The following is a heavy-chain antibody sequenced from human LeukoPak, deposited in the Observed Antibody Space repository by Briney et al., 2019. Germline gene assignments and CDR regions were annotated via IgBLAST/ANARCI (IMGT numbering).Heavy chain of an antibody. V-gene: IGHV4-39*07. CDR1: DGSITSTSYY. Sequence: SETLSLTCTVSDGSITSTSYYWGWIRQAPGKGLEWIGSIYYNGGTYYNPSLKSRVTILVDTSRNHFSLKVNSVTAADTAVYYCARVYYSNSYDYWYFDLWGRGTLVTVSS. D-gene: IGHD6-13*01. J-gene: IGHJ2*01. CDR3: ARVYYSNSYDYWYFDL. CDR2: IYYNGGT.